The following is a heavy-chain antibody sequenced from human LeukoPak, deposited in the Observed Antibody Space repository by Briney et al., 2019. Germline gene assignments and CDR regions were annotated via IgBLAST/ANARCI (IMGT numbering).Heavy chain of an antibody. Sequence: PGGSLRLSCAASGFTFSSYAMRWVRQAPGKGLEWVSAISGSGGSTYYADSVKGRFTISRDNSKNTLYLQMNSLRAEDTAVYYCAKPLRITMIVDGMDVWGQGTTVTVSS. V-gene: IGHV3-23*01. J-gene: IGHJ6*02. CDR1: GFTFSSYA. CDR3: AKPLRITMIVDGMDV. CDR2: ISGSGGST. D-gene: IGHD3-22*01.